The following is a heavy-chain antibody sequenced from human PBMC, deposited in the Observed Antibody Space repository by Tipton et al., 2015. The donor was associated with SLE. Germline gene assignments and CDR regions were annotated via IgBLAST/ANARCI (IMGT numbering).Heavy chain of an antibody. V-gene: IGHV4-59*11. J-gene: IGHJ4*02. CDR1: GGSISSQY. Sequence: TLSLTCTVSGGSISSQYWNWIRQPPGKGLEWIGYIYHSGTTYYNPSLKSRVTLSVDKSKNQFSLNLRSVTVADTAVYYCARDYYDSRGYTLFDYWGQGALVTVSS. D-gene: IGHD3-22*01. CDR3: ARDYYDSRGYTLFDY. CDR2: IYHSGTT.